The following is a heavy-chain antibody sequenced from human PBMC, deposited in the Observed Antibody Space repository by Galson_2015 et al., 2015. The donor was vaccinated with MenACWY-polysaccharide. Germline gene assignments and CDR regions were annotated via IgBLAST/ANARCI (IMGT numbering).Heavy chain of an antibody. J-gene: IGHJ4*02. V-gene: IGHV3-23*01. CDR2: ISDSGGIT. Sequence: SLRLSCAASGFTFSSYAMSWVRQAAGKGLEWVSAISDSGGITYYADSVKGRFTISRDNSKNSLYVQMNSLRAEDTAEYYCAKGGSAWYGSDYWGQGTLVTVSS. CDR3: AKGGSAWYGSDY. CDR1: GFTFSSYA. D-gene: IGHD6-19*01.